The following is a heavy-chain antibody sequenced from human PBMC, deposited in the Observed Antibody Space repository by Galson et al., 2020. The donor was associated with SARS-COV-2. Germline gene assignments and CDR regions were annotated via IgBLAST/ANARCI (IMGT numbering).Heavy chain of an antibody. Sequence: LTCIVSGDSISSSSYYWAWIRQPPGKGLEWIGSIYYSGSTYYNPSLKSRVTISVDASKNQFSLRLNSVTAADTAVYHCARQGNSGRAFDIWGQGTMVTVSS. CDR2: IYYSGST. CDR3: ARQGNSGRAFDI. D-gene: IGHD1-26*01. V-gene: IGHV4-39*01. J-gene: IGHJ3*02. CDR1: GDSISSSSYY.